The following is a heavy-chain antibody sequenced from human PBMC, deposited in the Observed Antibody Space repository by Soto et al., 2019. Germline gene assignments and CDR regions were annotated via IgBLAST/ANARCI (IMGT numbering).Heavy chain of an antibody. Sequence: SETLSLTCTVSGGSISSYYWSWIRQPPGKGLEWIGYIYYSGSTNYNPSLKSRVTISVDTSKNQFSLKLSSVTAADTAVYYCARGKRYYGSGSPSSYYYYYMDVWGKGTTVTVSS. D-gene: IGHD3-10*01. CDR3: ARGKRYYGSGSPSSYYYYYMDV. V-gene: IGHV4-59*01. J-gene: IGHJ6*03. CDR2: IYYSGST. CDR1: GGSISSYY.